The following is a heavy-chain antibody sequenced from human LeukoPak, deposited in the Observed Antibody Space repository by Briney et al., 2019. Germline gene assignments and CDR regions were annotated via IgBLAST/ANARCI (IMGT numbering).Heavy chain of an antibody. CDR1: GYTFTSYD. D-gene: IGHD1-14*01. Sequence: ASVKVSCKASGYTFTSYDINWVRQATGQGPEWMGWMNPNSGNTGYAQKFQGRVTMTRNTSISTAYMELSSLRSEDTAVYYCATPLVLRNDAFDIWGQGTMVTVSS. V-gene: IGHV1-8*01. CDR3: ATPLVLRNDAFDI. CDR2: MNPNSGNT. J-gene: IGHJ3*02.